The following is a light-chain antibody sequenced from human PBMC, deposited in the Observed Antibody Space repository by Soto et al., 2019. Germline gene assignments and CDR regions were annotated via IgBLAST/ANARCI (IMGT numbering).Light chain of an antibody. V-gene: IGKV3-20*01. Sequence: EIVLTQSPGTLSLSPGERATLSCRARPSVSGSYLAWYQQKPGQSPRLLIYDASSRATGIPDRFSGSGSGTGFNLTIRRLEPEDFAVYYCQQYATRPWTFCQGTKGES. J-gene: IGKJ1*01. CDR3: QQYATRPWT. CDR2: DAS. CDR1: PSVSGSY.